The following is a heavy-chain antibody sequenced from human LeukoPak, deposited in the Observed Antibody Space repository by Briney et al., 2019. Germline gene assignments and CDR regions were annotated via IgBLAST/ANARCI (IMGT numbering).Heavy chain of an antibody. CDR3: ARRGEFCSGGSCYVLRYYYYMDV. CDR2: IYYSGST. J-gene: IGHJ6*03. CDR1: GGSISSSSYY. Sequence: PSETLSLTCTVSGGSISSSSYYWGWIRQPPGKGLEWIGSIYYSGSTYYNPPLKSRVTISVDTSKNQFSLKLSSVTAADTAVYYCARRGEFCSGGSCYVLRYYYYMDVWGKGTTVTVSS. V-gene: IGHV4-39*01. D-gene: IGHD2-15*01.